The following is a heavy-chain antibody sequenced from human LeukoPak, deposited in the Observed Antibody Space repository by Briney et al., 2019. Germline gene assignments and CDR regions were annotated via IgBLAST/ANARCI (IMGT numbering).Heavy chain of an antibody. CDR3: ARGARGPES. V-gene: IGHV3-7*01. J-gene: IGHJ4*02. Sequence: AGSLSLSCAGSGFTFSNSWLTWFRQPPGKGLEWVANINEVGTDKYCVDSVKGRFTISRDNAKNSLYLQMDSLRAEDTAVYFCARGARGPESWGQGTLVIVSS. CDR1: GFTFSNSW. CDR2: INEVGTDK.